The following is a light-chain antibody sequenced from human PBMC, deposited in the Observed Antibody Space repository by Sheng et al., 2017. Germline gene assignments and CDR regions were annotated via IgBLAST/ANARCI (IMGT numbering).Light chain of an antibody. CDR1: SGSVSTNYY. CDR2: TTN. CDR3: VLCMGSDTWV. J-gene: IGLJ3*02. Sequence: QTVVTQEPSLSVSPGGTVTLTCGLSSGSVSTNYYPSWYQQTPGQAPRTLIYTTNTRSSGVPDRFSGSILGNKAALTITGAQADDESDYYCVLCMGSDTWVFGGGTKLTVL. V-gene: IGLV8-61*01.